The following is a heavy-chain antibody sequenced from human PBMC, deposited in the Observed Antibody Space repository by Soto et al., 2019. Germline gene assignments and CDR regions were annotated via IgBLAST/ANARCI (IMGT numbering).Heavy chain of an antibody. J-gene: IGHJ4*02. CDR2: FDPEDGET. Sequence: ASVKVSCKVSGYTLTELSMHWVRQAPGKGLEWMGGFDPEDGETIYAQKFQGRVTMTEDTSTDTAYMELSSLRSEDTAVYYCATDLGSSGYYPRRYFDHWGQGTVVTVSS. CDR1: GYTLTELS. D-gene: IGHD3-22*01. V-gene: IGHV1-24*01. CDR3: ATDLGSSGYYPRRYFDH.